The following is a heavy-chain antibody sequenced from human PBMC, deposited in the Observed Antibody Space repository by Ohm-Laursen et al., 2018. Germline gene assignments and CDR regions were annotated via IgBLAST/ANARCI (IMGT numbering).Heavy chain of an antibody. J-gene: IGHJ6*02. V-gene: IGHV3-21*04. CDR1: GFTFSSYS. CDR3: AKDTTSSGSYGMDV. Sequence: SLRLSCAASGFTFSSYSMNWVRQAPGKGLEWVSSISSSSSYIYYADSVKGRFTISRDNAKNSLYLQMNSLRAEDTALYYCAKDTTSSGSYGMDVWGQGTTVTVSS. CDR2: ISSSSSYI. D-gene: IGHD6-6*01.